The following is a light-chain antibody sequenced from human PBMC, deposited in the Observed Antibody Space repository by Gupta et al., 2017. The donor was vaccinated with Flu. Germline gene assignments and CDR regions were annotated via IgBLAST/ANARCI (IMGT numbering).Light chain of an antibody. Sequence: PSFLSASVGDRVTITCRASQGISNYLACYQQKPGKAPKLLIYDASTLQSGVPSRFSGSGSWSDFTLTISSLQTEDFATYYCQQLNSYPRTFGQGTKVEIK. V-gene: IGKV1-9*01. CDR1: QGISNY. CDR2: DAS. J-gene: IGKJ1*01. CDR3: QQLNSYPRT.